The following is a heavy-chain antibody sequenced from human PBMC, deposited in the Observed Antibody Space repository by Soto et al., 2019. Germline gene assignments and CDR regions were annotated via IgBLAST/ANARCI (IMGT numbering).Heavy chain of an antibody. CDR3: AVSSPDIVVLPSSIYFTS. V-gene: IGHV3-9*02. CDR2: LCWDRSTV. J-gene: IGHJ4*02. CDR1: GSSSDPFT. D-gene: IGHD2-15*01. Sequence: LRLSCVASGSSSDPFTMHWVRELPGKGLEWVAGLCWDRSTVAYADSVQGRFTISRDHAKNSVDLLMDSLRPDDTALYFCAVSSPDIVVLPSSIYFTSWGPGTQVTVSS.